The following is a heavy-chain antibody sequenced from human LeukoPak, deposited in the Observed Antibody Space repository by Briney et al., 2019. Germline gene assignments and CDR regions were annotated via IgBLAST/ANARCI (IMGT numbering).Heavy chain of an antibody. CDR2: ISPHNSNT. CDR3: ARSHSGSLRAPFDQ. D-gene: IGHD3-22*01. V-gene: IGHV1-18*01. CDR1: GYIFTNFG. Sequence: ASAKVSCKASGYIFTNFGIIWVRQAPGQGLEWMGWISPHNSNTKYAQKFQGRVTMTTDTSTSTAYMDLRSLRYDDTAVYYCARSHSGSLRAPFDQWGQGTLVTVSS. J-gene: IGHJ4*02.